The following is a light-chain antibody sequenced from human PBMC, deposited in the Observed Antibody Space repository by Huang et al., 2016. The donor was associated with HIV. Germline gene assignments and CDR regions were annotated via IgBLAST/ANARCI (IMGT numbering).Light chain of an antibody. CDR1: QTISTF. J-gene: IGKJ2*01. CDR2: AAS. V-gene: IGKV1-39*01. Sequence: DIQMTQSPSSLSASVGDRVTLTCRASQTISTFLNWYQQKPGKAPKLLIYAASSLQRWLPSKFSGSGSGTDFTLTISSLQPEDFATYYCQQGYSTPYTFGQGTKLEIK. CDR3: QQGYSTPYT.